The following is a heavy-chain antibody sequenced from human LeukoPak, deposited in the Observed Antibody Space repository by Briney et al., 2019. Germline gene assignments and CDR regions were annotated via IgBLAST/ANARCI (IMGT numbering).Heavy chain of an antibody. CDR1: GGSISSGGYY. J-gene: IGHJ4*02. D-gene: IGHD3-10*01. CDR3: ARGRANYYGSGSYYRRGLIFDY. CDR2: INHSGST. Sequence: SETLSLTCTVSGGSISSGGYYWSWIRQPPGKGLEWIGEINHSGSTNYNPSLKSRVTISVDTSKNQFSLKLSSVTAADTAVYYCARGRANYYGSGSYYRRGLIFDYWGQGTLVTVSS. V-gene: IGHV4-39*07.